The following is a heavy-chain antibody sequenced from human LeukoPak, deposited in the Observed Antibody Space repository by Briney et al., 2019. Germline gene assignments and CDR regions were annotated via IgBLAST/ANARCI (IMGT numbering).Heavy chain of an antibody. D-gene: IGHD3-10*01. Sequence: ETLSLTCAVSGGSISSSNWWSWVRQAPGKGLEWVSVIYSDGSTYYADSVKGRFTISRDNSKNTLYLQMNSLRAEDTAVYYCARDRGFGETDVWGQGTTVTVSS. CDR1: GGSISSSNW. CDR3: ARDRGFGETDV. J-gene: IGHJ6*02. CDR2: IYSDGST. V-gene: IGHV3-53*01.